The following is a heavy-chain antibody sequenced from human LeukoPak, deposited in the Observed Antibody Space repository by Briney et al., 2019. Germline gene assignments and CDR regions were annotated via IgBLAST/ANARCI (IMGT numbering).Heavy chain of an antibody. V-gene: IGHV1-18*01. CDR2: MSDYNGNT. D-gene: IGHD2-2*01. Sequence: ASVKVSCMASGYTFPSYGISWVRQAPGQGLEWMGCMSDYNGNTNYAQKLQGRVTMPTDTSTSTAYMELSSLRCEDTAVYYFASDDIVVVPAAKSFDNWGQGTLVTVSS. CDR3: ASDDIVVVPAAKSFDN. J-gene: IGHJ4*02. CDR1: GYTFPSYG.